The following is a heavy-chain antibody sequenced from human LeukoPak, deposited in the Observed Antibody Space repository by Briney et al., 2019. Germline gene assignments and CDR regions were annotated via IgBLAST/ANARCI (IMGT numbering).Heavy chain of an antibody. CDR3: ATRYYDFWSGYYSWDY. V-gene: IGHV3-23*01. J-gene: IGHJ4*02. CDR1: GFTFSSYA. Sequence: GGSLRLSCAASGFTFSSYAMSWVRQAPGKGLEWVSGISGSGGSTYYADSVKGRFTISRDNSKNTLYLQMNSLGAEDTAVYYCATRYYDFWSGYYSWDYWGQGTLVTVS. D-gene: IGHD3-3*01. CDR2: ISGSGGST.